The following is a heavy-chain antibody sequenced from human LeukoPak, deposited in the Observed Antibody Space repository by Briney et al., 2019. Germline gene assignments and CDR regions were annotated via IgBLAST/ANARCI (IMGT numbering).Heavy chain of an antibody. V-gene: IGHV4-4*07. Sequence: SETLSLTCTVSGDSISSYYWSWIRQPAGKGLEWIGRIYTSGSTNYNPSLKSRVTMSVDTSKNQFSLNLTSVTAADTAVYYRAREYSGYDQGHYYYYQYMDVWGKGTTVTVSS. CDR2: IYTSGST. D-gene: IGHD5-12*01. CDR1: GDSISSYY. CDR3: AREYSGYDQGHYYYYQYMDV. J-gene: IGHJ6*03.